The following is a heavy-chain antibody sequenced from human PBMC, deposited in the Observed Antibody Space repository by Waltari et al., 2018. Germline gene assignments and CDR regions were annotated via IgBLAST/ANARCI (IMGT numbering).Heavy chain of an antibody. D-gene: IGHD1-1*01. J-gene: IGHJ4*02. Sequence: EVQLVESGGGLVQPGGSLRLSCAASGFTFSRYWMSWVRQAPGKGLEWVSNMNQEGSEKYYIDSVKGRFTGSSDNANKSVYLQMHSLRAEDTAMYYCARALPDRSAWNSWNEDYFEYWGQGTLVTVSS. CDR1: GFTFSRYW. CDR3: ARALPDRSAWNSWNEDYFEY. CDR2: MNQEGSEK. V-gene: IGHV3-7*01.